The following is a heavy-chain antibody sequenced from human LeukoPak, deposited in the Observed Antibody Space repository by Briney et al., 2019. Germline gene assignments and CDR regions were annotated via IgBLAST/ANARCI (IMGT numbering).Heavy chain of an antibody. D-gene: IGHD6-19*01. CDR2: ISSRGLYI. CDR3: ARQSSGWYSIDH. J-gene: IGHJ4*02. CDR1: GFVFRSYT. V-gene: IGHV3-21*01. Sequence: PGGSLRLSCAVSGFVFRSYTMNWVRQAPGKGLEVGSSISSRGLYIDYAESMKGRFTISRDNARNSLYLQMTSLRAEDPAVYYCARQSSGWYSIDHWGQGTLVTVSS.